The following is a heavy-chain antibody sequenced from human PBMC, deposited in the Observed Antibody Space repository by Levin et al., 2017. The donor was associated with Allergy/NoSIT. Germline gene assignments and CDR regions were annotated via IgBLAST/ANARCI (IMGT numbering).Heavy chain of an antibody. CDR2: IDPSDSYT. Sequence: GESLKISCKGSGYSFTSYWISWVRQMPGKGLEWMGRIDPSDSYTNYSPSFQGHVTISADKSISTAYLQWSSLKASDTAMYYCARRRYCSSTSCRTPGNWYFDLWGRGTLVTVSS. D-gene: IGHD2-2*01. CDR3: ARRRYCSSTSCRTPGNWYFDL. CDR1: GYSFTSYW. J-gene: IGHJ2*01. V-gene: IGHV5-10-1*01.